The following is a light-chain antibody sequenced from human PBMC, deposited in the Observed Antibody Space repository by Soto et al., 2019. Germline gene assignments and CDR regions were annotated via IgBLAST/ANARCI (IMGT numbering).Light chain of an antibody. CDR2: DIS. J-gene: IGKJ5*01. Sequence: IVPTQSPATLSASRGDSPTLSSRSSQSVSNNFLAWYQQKLGQAPRLLIYDISTRAAAIPARFSGSGSGTDFTLTISSLQPEDFAVYYCQQHSDWLPITFGQGTRVEIK. V-gene: IGKV3D-20*02. CDR3: QQHSDWLPIT. CDR1: QSVSNNF.